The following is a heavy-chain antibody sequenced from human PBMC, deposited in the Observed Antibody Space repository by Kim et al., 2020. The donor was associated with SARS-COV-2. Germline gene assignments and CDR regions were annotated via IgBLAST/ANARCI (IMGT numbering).Heavy chain of an antibody. CDR3: ARGSRAAGIVY. CDR2: INHSGST. J-gene: IGHJ4*02. Sequence: SETLSLTCAVYGGSFSGYYWSWIRQPPGKGLEWIGEINHSGSTNYNPSLKSRGTISVDTSKNQFSLKLSSVTAADTAVYYCARGSRAAGIVYWGQGTLVTVSS. CDR1: GGSFSGYY. V-gene: IGHV4-34*01. D-gene: IGHD6-13*01.